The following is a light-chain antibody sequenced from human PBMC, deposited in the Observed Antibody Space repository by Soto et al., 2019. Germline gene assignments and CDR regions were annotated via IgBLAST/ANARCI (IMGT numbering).Light chain of an antibody. J-gene: IGKJ1*01. CDR2: GAS. CDR1: QSVTSSY. CDR3: QQYNSYSPRT. V-gene: IGKV3D-7*01. Sequence: EIVLTQSPATLSLSPGERATLSCRAIQSVTSSYLAWYQHKPGQAPRLLIYGASTRATGIPARFSGSGSGTEFTLTISSLQPDDFATYYCQQYNSYSPRTFGQGTMVDI.